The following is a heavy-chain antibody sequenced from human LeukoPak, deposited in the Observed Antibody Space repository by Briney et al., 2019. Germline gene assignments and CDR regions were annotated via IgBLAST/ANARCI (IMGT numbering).Heavy chain of an antibody. CDR1: GYSISSGYY. J-gene: IGHJ4*02. CDR2: IYHSGST. D-gene: IGHD1-26*01. Sequence: PSETLSLSCTVSGYSISSGYYWGWIRQPPGRGLEWIGSIYHSGSTYYNPSVKSRVTISVDTSKNQFSLKLSSVTAADTAVYYCARRSGSYGDFDYWGQGTLVTVSS. V-gene: IGHV4-38-2*02. CDR3: ARRSGSYGDFDY.